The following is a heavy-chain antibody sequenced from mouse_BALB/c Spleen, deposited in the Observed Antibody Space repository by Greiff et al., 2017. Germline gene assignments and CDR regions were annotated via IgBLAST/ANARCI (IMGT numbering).Heavy chain of an antibody. CDR1: GFTFSSYA. D-gene: IGHD6-5*01. V-gene: IGHV5-9-4*01. J-gene: IGHJ4*01. Sequence: EVKLMESGGGLVKPGGSLKLSCAASGFTFSSYAMSWVRQSPEKRLEWVAEISSGGSYTYYPDTVTGRFTISRDNAKNTLYLEMSSLRSEDTAMYYCASVLYANYAMDYWGQGTSVTVSS. CDR2: ISSGGSYT. CDR3: ASVLYANYAMDY.